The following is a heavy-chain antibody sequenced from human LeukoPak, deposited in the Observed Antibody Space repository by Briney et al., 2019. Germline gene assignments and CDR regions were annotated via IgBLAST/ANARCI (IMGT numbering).Heavy chain of an antibody. CDR2: IYSSGST. J-gene: IGHJ4*02. D-gene: IGHD2-2*01. Sequence: SETLSLTCTVSGGSISSSSYYWGWIRQPPGKGLEWIGSIYSSGSTYYNPSLKSRVTISVDTSKNQFSLKLTSVTAADTAVYYSASPHEGTTTSPLDYWGQGTLVTVSS. CDR3: ASPHEGTTTSPLDY. V-gene: IGHV4-39*01. CDR1: GGSISSSSYY.